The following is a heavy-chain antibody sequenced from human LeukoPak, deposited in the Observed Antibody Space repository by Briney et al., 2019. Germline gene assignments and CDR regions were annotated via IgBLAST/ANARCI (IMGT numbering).Heavy chain of an antibody. J-gene: IGHJ4*02. Sequence: ASVKVSCKASGYSFTSNYIHWVRQAPGQGLEWMGMIYPSDGSTSYARKFQGRVTVTRDTSTGTVHMELSGLRSEDTAVYYCARDQEAFDYWGQGTLVTVSS. V-gene: IGHV1-46*01. CDR2: IYPSDGST. CDR3: ARDQEAFDY. CDR1: GYSFTSNY.